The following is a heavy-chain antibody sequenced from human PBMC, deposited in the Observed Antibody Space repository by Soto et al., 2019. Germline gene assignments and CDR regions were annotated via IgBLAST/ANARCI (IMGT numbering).Heavy chain of an antibody. V-gene: IGHV4-59*12. D-gene: IGHD2-15*01. J-gene: IGHJ4*02. CDR3: ARGQVVAAQH. CDR2: IYYSGST. Sequence: SETLSLTCTVSGDSISSYYWSWIRQPPGKGLEWIGYIYYSGSTNYNPSLKSRVTMSVDTSKNQFSLKLSSVTAADTAVYYCARGQVVAAQHWGQGTLVTSPQ. CDR1: GDSISSYY.